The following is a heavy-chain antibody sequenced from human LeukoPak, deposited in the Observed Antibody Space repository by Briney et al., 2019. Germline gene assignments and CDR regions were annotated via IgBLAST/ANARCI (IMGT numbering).Heavy chain of an antibody. CDR2: IKQDGSEK. V-gene: IGHV3-7*01. D-gene: IGHD3-3*01. CDR3: FTTYYDFWSGYFPSDY. Sequence: GGSLRLSCAASGFTFSSYWMSWARQAPGKGLEWVANIKQDGSEKYYVDSVKGRFTISRDNAKNSLYLQMNSLRAEDTAVYYCFTTYYDFWSGYFPSDYWGQGTLVTVSS. J-gene: IGHJ4*01. CDR1: GFTFSSYW.